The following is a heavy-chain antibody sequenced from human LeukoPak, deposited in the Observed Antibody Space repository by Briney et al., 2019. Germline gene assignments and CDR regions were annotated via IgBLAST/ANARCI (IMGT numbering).Heavy chain of an antibody. Sequence: GGSLRLSCAASGFTFSSYAMSWVRQAPGKGLEWVSAISGSGSSTYYADSVKGRFTISRDNSKNTLYLQMNSLRAEDTAVYYCARDPRLGAFNIWGQGTMVTISS. CDR2: ISGSGSST. CDR1: GFTFSSYA. CDR3: ARDPRLGAFNI. V-gene: IGHV3-23*01. J-gene: IGHJ3*02. D-gene: IGHD6-19*01.